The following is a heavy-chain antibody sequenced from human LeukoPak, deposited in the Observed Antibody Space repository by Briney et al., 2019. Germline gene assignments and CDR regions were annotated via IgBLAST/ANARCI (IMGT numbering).Heavy chain of an antibody. CDR2: IIPIFGTA. Sequence: SSVKVSCKASGGTFSSYAISWVRQAPGQGLEWMGGIIPIFGTANYAQKFQGRVTITADESTSTAYMELSSLRSEDTAVYYCARGSDRGILYYYSMDVWGKGTTVTVSS. CDR1: GGTFSSYA. D-gene: IGHD2-15*01. CDR3: ARGSDRGILYYYSMDV. J-gene: IGHJ6*03. V-gene: IGHV1-69*13.